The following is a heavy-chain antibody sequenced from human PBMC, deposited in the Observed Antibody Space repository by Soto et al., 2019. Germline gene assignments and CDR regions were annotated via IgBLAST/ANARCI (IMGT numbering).Heavy chain of an antibody. CDR2: IIPIFGTA. CDR3: ARGVGGRINRYSGSYFDY. D-gene: IGHD1-26*01. CDR1: GGTFSSYA. J-gene: IGHJ4*02. Sequence: QVQLVQSGAEVKKPGSSVKVSCKASGGTFSSYAISWVRQAPGQGIEWMGGIIPIFGTANYAQKFQGRVTITADESTGTAYMELSSLRSEDTAVYYCARGVGGRINRYSGSYFDYWGQGTLVTVSS. V-gene: IGHV1-69*01.